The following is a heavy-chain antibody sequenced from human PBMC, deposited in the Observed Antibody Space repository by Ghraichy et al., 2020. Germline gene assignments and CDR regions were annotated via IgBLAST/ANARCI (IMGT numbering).Heavy chain of an antibody. V-gene: IGHV3-49*03. Sequence: GGSLRLSCTSSGFTFGDYAISWFRHAPGKGLEWVGFITSKRYGGTPGYAASVEDRFTISRDDSRSIAYLQMNSLKTEDTAVYYCTRIPRERSGDLSHAFEIWGQGTMVSVSS. CDR1: GFTFGDYA. D-gene: IGHD3-3*01. J-gene: IGHJ3*02. CDR3: TRIPRERSGDLSHAFEI. CDR2: ITSKRYGGTP.